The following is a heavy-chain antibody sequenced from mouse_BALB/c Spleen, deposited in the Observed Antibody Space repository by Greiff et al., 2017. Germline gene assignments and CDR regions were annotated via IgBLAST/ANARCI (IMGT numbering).Heavy chain of an antibody. J-gene: IGHJ2*01. CDR3: ARDGNHEDY. CDR2: IHYSGST. Sequence: EVMLVEAGPDLVKPSQSLSLTCTFTGYSITSGYSWHWISQFPGNKLEWMGYIHYSGSTNYNPSLKSRISITRYTSKNQFFLQLNSVTTEDTSTYYCARDGNHEDYWGQGTTLTVSS. CDR1: GYSITSGYS. D-gene: IGHD2-1*01. V-gene: IGHV3-1*02.